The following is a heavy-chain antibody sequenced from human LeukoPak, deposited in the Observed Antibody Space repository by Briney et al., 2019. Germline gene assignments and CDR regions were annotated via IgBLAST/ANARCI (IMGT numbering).Heavy chain of an antibody. V-gene: IGHV4-59*01. CDR2: IYYSGST. D-gene: IGHD6-6*01. CDR1: GGSFSGYY. J-gene: IGHJ4*02. CDR3: ARDTSYLDY. Sequence: PSETLSLTCAVYGGSFSGYYWSWIRRPPGKGLEWIGYIYYSGSTNYNPSLKSRVTISVDTSKNQFSLKLSSVTAADTAVYYCARDTSYLDYWGQGTLVTVSS.